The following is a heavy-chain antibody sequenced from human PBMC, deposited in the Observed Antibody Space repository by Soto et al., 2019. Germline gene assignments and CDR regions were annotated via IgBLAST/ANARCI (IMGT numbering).Heavy chain of an antibody. J-gene: IGHJ4*02. CDR1: GYTFSTSG. CDR3: ARVGPSREVPYPFEY. CDR2: ISAYKHYT. Sequence: QVDLVQSGPEVRKPGASVNVSCKASGYTFSTSGISWVRQAPGQGLERMGWISAYKHYTKYAQKFQGRVTMTTATSTTPAFMELRSLRSGDTARYFCARVGPSREVPYPFEYWGQGTLVTVSS. D-gene: IGHD1-26*01. V-gene: IGHV1-18*01.